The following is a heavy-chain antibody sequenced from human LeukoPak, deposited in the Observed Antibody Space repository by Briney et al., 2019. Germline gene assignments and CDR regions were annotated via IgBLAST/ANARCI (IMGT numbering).Heavy chain of an antibody. D-gene: IGHD6-19*01. CDR1: GYSFTSYW. V-gene: IGHV5-51*01. CDR3: ARLLSIAVAANAFDI. Sequence: GESLKISCKGSGYSFTSYWLGWVRQMPGKGLEWMGIIYPGDSDTRYSPSFQGQVTISADKSISTAYLQWSSLKASDTAMYYCARLLSIAVAANAFDIWGQGTMVTVSS. CDR2: IYPGDSDT. J-gene: IGHJ3*02.